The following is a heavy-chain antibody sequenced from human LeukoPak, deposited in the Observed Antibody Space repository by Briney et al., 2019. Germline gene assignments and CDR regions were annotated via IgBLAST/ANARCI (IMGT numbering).Heavy chain of an antibody. Sequence: SVKVSCKAPGGTFSSYAISWVRQAPGQGLEWMGRIIPILGIANYAQKFQGRVTITADKSTSTAYMELSSLRSEDTAVYYCARGTVVVPAAIPLAEDYWGQGTLVTVSS. CDR3: ARGTVVVPAAIPLAEDY. CDR1: GGTFSSYA. J-gene: IGHJ4*02. CDR2: IIPILGIA. V-gene: IGHV1-69*04. D-gene: IGHD2-2*02.